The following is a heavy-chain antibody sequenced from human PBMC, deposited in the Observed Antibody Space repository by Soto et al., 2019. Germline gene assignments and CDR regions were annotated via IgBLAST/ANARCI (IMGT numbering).Heavy chain of an antibody. CDR2: IWYDGSNK. D-gene: IGHD3-10*01. CDR3: ARDGVRGVTGYYYYGMDV. CDR1: GFTFSSYG. Sequence: GGSLRLSCAASGFTFSSYGTHWVRQAPGKGLEWVAVIWYDGSNKYYADSVKGRFTISRDNSKNTLYLQMNSLRAEDTAVYYCARDGVRGVTGYYYYGMDVWGQGTTVTVSS. V-gene: IGHV3-33*01. J-gene: IGHJ6*02.